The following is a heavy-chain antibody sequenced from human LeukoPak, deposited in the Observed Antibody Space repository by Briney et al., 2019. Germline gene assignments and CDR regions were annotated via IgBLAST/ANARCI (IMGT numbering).Heavy chain of an antibody. J-gene: IGHJ4*02. CDR2: INPKNGAT. CDR3: IFYSTRAQPPGGRYFAFDQ. D-gene: IGHD3-9*01. V-gene: IGHV1-2*02. CDR1: GYTFISDY. Sequence: ASVKVSCTASGYTFISDYMHWGRQAPGQGREWMGWINPKNGATRCAKKFHGGVTMTRDTSTSTDYMEVRRMRSDDTADDTAIFYSTRAQPPGGRYFAFDQWGQGTLVTVSS.